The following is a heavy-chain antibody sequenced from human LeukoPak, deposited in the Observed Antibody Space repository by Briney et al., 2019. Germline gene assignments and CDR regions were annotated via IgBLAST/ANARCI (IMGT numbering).Heavy chain of an antibody. V-gene: IGHV5-51*01. J-gene: IGHJ3*02. CDR3: ARQTRDAFDI. CDR1: GYSFISSW. CDR2: IYPGDSNT. D-gene: IGHD1-1*01. Sequence: GESLQISCKGSGYSFISSWIAWVRQMPGKGLEWMGLIYPGDSNTRYSPSFQGQVTISADRSINTAYLQWSSLKASDTAIYYCARQTRDAFDIWGQGTMVTVSS.